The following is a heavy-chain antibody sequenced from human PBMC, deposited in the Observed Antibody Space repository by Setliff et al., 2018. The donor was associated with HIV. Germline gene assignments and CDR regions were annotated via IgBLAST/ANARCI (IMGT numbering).Heavy chain of an antibody. CDR2: FDPEDGEA. D-gene: IGHD5-18*01. V-gene: IGHV1-24*01. CDR3: ATRTRWIQLSFDGIFDY. CDR1: GYTLTELS. Sequence: ASVKVSCKVSGYTLTELSIHWVRQAFGKGLEWMGGFDPEDGEAIYAQKFQGRVIMTEDTSTDTAYMELSSLTSGDAAVYYCATRTRWIQLSFDGIFDYWGQETPVTVSS. J-gene: IGHJ4*02.